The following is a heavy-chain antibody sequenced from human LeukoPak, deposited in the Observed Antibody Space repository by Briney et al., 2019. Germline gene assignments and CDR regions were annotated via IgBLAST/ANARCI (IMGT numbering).Heavy chain of an antibody. CDR2: ISSGGST. CDR1: GFTVSSNY. Sequence: EGSLRLSCAASGFTVSSNYMSWVRQAPGKGLEWVSVISSGGSTYYADSVKGRFTISRDNSKNTLYLHMNSLRAEDTAVYYCARDSGGWGTLFDYWGQGALVTVSS. V-gene: IGHV3-66*01. J-gene: IGHJ4*02. CDR3: ARDSGGWGTLFDY. D-gene: IGHD3-16*01.